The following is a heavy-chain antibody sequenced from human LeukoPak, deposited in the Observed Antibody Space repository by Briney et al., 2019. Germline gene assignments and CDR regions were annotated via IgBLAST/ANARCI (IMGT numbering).Heavy chain of an antibody. V-gene: IGHV1-2*02. CDR2: INPNSGGT. Sequence: GASVKVSCKASGYTCTDYYMHWVRQAPGQGLEWMGWINPNSGGTYYAQKFQGRVTMTRDTSITTAYMELSRLSSDDTAVYYCARGPVMGLDYWGQGTLVTVSS. D-gene: IGHD3-16*01. CDR3: ARGPVMGLDY. CDR1: GYTCTDYY. J-gene: IGHJ4*02.